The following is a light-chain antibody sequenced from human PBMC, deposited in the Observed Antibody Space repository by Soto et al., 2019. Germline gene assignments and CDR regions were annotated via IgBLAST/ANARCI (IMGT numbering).Light chain of an antibody. CDR3: CSYAASHTFV. CDR2: EVT. Sequence: QSVLTQPRSVSGSPGQSVTISCTGTSSDVGGYNYVSWYLQHPGKAPKLMLYEVTERPSGAPDRLSGSKSGNTASLTISGLQAEDEGDYYCCSYAASHTFVFGGGTKLTVL. CDR1: SSDVGGYNY. J-gene: IGLJ2*01. V-gene: IGLV2-11*01.